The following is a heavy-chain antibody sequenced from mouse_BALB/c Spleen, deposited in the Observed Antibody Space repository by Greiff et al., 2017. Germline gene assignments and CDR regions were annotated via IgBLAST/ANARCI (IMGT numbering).Heavy chain of an antibody. J-gene: IGHJ4*01. Sequence: EVKLVESGGGLVQPGGSLKLSCAASGFTFSSYGMSWVRQTPDKRLELVATINSNGGSTYYPDSVKGRFTISRDNAKNTLYLQMSSLKSEDTAMYYCARDKGPYYGNYDAMDYWGQGTSVTVSS. V-gene: IGHV5-6-3*01. D-gene: IGHD2-10*01. CDR2: INSNGGST. CDR1: GFTFSSYG. CDR3: ARDKGPYYGNYDAMDY.